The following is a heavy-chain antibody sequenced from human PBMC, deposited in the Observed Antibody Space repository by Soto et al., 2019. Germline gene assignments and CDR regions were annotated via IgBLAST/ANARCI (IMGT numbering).Heavy chain of an antibody. Sequence: QVQLQESGPGLVKPSATLSLTCTISGGSLSGVYWSWLRQAPGKGLEWIGYMSYTGRPDYNPSLTRRLTSSVHASTIHFFVNLSSVTAADTAVYYCAIMDSSDYYRIVYWGQGALVTVSS. CDR3: AIMDSSDYYRIVY. CDR1: GGSLSGVY. V-gene: IGHV4-59*01. CDR2: MSYTGRP. D-gene: IGHD3-22*01. J-gene: IGHJ4*02.